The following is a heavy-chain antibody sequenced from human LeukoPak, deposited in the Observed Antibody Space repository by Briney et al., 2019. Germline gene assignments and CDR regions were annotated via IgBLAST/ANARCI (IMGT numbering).Heavy chain of an antibody. D-gene: IGHD3-22*01. CDR2: IYYSGST. CDR1: GGSISSYY. Sequence: KPSETLSLTRTVSGGSISSYYWSWIRQPPGKGLEWIGYIYYSGSTNYNPSLKSRVTISVDTSKNQFSLKLSSVTAADTAVYYCARDPSGYYDSSGYLWGQGTLVTVSS. V-gene: IGHV4-59*01. J-gene: IGHJ5*02. CDR3: ARDPSGYYDSSGYL.